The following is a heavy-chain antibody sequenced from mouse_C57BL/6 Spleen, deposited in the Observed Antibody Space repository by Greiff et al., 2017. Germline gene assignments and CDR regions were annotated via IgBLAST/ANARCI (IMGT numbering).Heavy chain of an antibody. Sequence: VKLQESGAELARPGASVKMSCKASGYTFTSYTMHWVKQRPGQGLEWIGYINPSSGYTKYNQKFKDKATLTAYKSSSTAYMQLSSLTSEDSAVYYCARGEAYYYFDYWGQGTTLTVSS. D-gene: IGHD1-1*01. CDR1: GYTFTSYT. V-gene: IGHV1-4*01. CDR3: ARGEAYYYFDY. J-gene: IGHJ2*01. CDR2: INPSSGYT.